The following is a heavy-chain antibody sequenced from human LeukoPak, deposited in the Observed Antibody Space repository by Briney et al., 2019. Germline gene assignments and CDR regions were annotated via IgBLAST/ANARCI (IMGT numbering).Heavy chain of an antibody. J-gene: IGHJ6*03. D-gene: IGHD4-17*01. V-gene: IGHV3-23*01. CDR1: GITFSTYS. CDR3: AKTSGAYGDPYYMDV. Sequence: GGSLRLSCVASGITFSTYSMNWVRQAPGKGLEWVSAISGSGGSTYYADSVKGRFTISRDNSKNTLYLQMNSLRAEDTAVYYCAKTSGAYGDPYYMDVWGKGTTVTVSS. CDR2: ISGSGGST.